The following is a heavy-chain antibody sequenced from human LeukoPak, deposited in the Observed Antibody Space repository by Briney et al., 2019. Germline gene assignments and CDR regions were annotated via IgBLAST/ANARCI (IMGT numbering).Heavy chain of an antibody. D-gene: IGHD6-13*01. CDR2: IRYDGSNK. Sequence: GGSLRLPCSPSGFTFSDYYMHWVRQAPGKGREGVAFIRYDGSNKYYADSVKGRFTISRDNSKNTLYLQMNSLRAEDTAVYYCAKVEKQQLVLYYYYYMDVWGKGTTVTISS. J-gene: IGHJ6*03. CDR3: AKVEKQQLVLYYYYYMDV. V-gene: IGHV3-30*02. CDR1: GFTFSDYY.